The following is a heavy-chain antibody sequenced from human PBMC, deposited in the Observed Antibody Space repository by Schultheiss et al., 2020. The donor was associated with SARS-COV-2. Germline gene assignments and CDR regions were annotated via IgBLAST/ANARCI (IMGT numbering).Heavy chain of an antibody. CDR1: GFTFRSYG. CDR2: ISYGGSDK. CDR3: AKVHSSAWYWTES. Sequence: GGSLRLSCAASGFTFRSYGMHWVRQAPGKGLEWVAVISYGGSDKYYADSVKGRFTISRDNAKNTVFLEMNRLRTEDTAVYYCAKVHSSAWYWTESWGQGTLVTVSS. J-gene: IGHJ5*02. V-gene: IGHV3-30*18. D-gene: IGHD6-13*01.